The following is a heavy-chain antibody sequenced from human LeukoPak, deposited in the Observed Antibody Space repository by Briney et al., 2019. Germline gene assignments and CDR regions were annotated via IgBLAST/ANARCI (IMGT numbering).Heavy chain of an antibody. CDR1: GFTFSSSA. D-gene: IGHD3-3*01. Sequence: GGSLRLSCAASGFTFSSSAMSWVRQVPGKGLERVSGISASGGSTYYADSVKGRFTISRDNSKNTLYLQMNSLRAEDTAVYYCAKDWEYDFWSGYQPRLDYWGQGTLVTVSS. V-gene: IGHV3-23*01. J-gene: IGHJ4*02. CDR3: AKDWEYDFWSGYQPRLDY. CDR2: ISASGGST.